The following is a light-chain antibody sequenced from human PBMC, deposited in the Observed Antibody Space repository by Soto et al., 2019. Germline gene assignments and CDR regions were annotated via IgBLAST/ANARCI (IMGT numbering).Light chain of an antibody. CDR2: DAP. J-gene: IGKJ3*01. Sequence: DIQMTQSPSSLSASVGDRVTITCQASQDISNYLNWYQQKPGKAPELLIYDAPNFETGVSSRFSGSGSGKESTVTSSSLQPEDIATYYCQQYDNLSAFTFSPGTKVDIK. CDR1: QDISNY. CDR3: QQYDNLSAFT. V-gene: IGKV1-33*01.